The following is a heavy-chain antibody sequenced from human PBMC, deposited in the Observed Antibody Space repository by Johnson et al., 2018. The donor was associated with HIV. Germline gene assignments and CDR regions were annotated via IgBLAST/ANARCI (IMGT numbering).Heavy chain of an antibody. CDR2: ISYDGSSK. J-gene: IGHJ3*01. V-gene: IGHV3-30*03. CDR1: GFTFSNYG. CDR3: VQGVPNPAGAFDV. Sequence: QVQLVESGGGVVQPGRSLRLSCAASGFTFSNYGMHWVRQAPGKGLEWVTFISYDGSSKYYVDSVKGRFTISRDNSKNTLSLQMNSRRAEDTAVYYCVQGVPNPAGAFDVWGQGTGVTVSS. D-gene: IGHD6-19*01.